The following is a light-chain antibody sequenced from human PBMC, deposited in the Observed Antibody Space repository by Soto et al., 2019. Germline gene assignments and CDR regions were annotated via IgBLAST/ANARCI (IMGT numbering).Light chain of an antibody. V-gene: IGKV1-39*01. CDR1: QSISSY. J-gene: IGKJ1*01. CDR3: QQGYRTPWT. Sequence: DIQMTQSPSSLSASVGDRVTITCRASQSISSYLHWYQQRPGKAPKLLIYAASNLQRGVPSRFSASGAGTDFTLTLNSLHPEDFATYYCQQGYRTPWTFGQGTKVELK. CDR2: AAS.